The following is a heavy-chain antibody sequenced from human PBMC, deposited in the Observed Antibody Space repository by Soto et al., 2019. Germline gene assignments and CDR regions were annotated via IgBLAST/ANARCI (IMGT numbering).Heavy chain of an antibody. Sequence: PGGSLRLSCAASGFTFSNYWMTWVRQAPGKGLEWVANITEDGSEKHYVGSVKGRFTISRDNAKNSLYLQMNSLRVEDTAVYFCSRDVVVGAKALNYWGQGALVTVSS. J-gene: IGHJ4*02. CDR1: GFTFSNYW. CDR2: ITEDGSEK. CDR3: SRDVVVGAKALNY. V-gene: IGHV3-7*01. D-gene: IGHD2-15*01.